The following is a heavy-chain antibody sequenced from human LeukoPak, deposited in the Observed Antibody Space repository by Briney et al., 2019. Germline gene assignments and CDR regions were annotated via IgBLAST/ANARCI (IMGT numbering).Heavy chain of an antibody. V-gene: IGHV4-59*13. CDR1: GGSISSYY. J-gene: IGHJ5*02. CDR2: IYYSGST. D-gene: IGHD2-2*01. CDR3: ARVDVVVPAALKSGWFDP. Sequence: SETLSLTCTVSGGSISSYYWSWIRQPPGNGLEWIGYIYYSGSTNYNPSLKSRVTISVDTSKNQFSLKLSSVTAADTAVYYCARVDVVVPAALKSGWFDPWGQGTLVTVSS.